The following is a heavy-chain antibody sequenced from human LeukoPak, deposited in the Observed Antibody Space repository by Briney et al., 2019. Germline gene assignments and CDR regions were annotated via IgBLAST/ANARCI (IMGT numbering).Heavy chain of an antibody. Sequence: PGGSLRLSCAASGFTFSSYAMHWVRQAPGKGLKWVAVISYDGSNKYYADSVKGRFTISRDNSKNTLYLQMNSLRAEDTAVYYCARSTTVTTTIDYWGQGTLVTVSS. J-gene: IGHJ4*02. V-gene: IGHV3-30-3*01. CDR3: ARSTTVTTTIDY. CDR2: ISYDGSNK. CDR1: GFTFSSYA. D-gene: IGHD4-11*01.